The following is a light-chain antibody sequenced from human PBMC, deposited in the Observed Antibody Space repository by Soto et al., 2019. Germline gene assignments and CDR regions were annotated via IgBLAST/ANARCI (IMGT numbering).Light chain of an antibody. CDR1: QSVSSN. J-gene: IGKJ1*01. CDR3: EQYNNWLWT. Sequence: RVMTQSPATLSVSPGERATLSCRASQSVSSNLAWYQQKPGQAPRLLIYGASTRATGIPARFSGSGSGTEFTLTISSLQSEDFAVYYCEQYNNWLWTFGQVTRWIS. V-gene: IGKV3-15*01. CDR2: GAS.